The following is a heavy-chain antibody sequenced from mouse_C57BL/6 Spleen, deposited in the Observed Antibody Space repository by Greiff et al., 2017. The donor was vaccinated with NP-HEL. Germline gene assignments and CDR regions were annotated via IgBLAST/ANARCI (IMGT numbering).Heavy chain of an antibody. CDR3: ARDGWSYGSSYGYFDV. Sequence: EVQLQQSGPGLVKPSQSLSLTCSVTGYSITSGYYWNWIRQFPGKKLEWMGYISYDGSNNYNPSLKNRISITRDTSKNQFFLKLNSVTTEDTATYYCARDGWSYGSSYGYFDVWGTGTTVTVSS. CDR2: ISYDGSN. CDR1: GYSITSGYY. J-gene: IGHJ1*03. V-gene: IGHV3-6*01. D-gene: IGHD1-1*01.